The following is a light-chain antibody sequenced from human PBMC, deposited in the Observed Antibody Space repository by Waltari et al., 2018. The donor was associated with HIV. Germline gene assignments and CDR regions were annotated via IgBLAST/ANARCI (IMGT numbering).Light chain of an antibody. CDR1: RRAAGYYNY. CDR2: GVN. Sequence: QPTLTHPPSASRAPGQPVTLSRTGIRRAAGYYNYVSWSQTPPGDAPKIMIYGVNKRPSGVPDLFSGSKSVNTASRTVSGLQPEDEADYYCTSYAGKNNLTFGGGTKLTVL. J-gene: IGLJ2*01. CDR3: TSYAGKNNLT. V-gene: IGLV2-8*01.